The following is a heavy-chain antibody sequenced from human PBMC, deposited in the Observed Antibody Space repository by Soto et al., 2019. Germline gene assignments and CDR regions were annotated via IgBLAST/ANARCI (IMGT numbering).Heavy chain of an antibody. CDR1: GFSLSNARMG. CDR3: AGTLDSGYEGRRYYFDY. Sequence: QVTLKESGPVLVKPTETLTLTCTVSGFSLSNARMGVSWIRQPPGKALEWLAHIFSNHEKSYSTSLKSRLTISKDTSKGQVVLTLTNMDPVDPATYYWAGTLDSGYEGRRYYFDYWGQGTLLTVSS. CDR2: IFSNHEK. V-gene: IGHV2-26*01. J-gene: IGHJ4*02. D-gene: IGHD5-12*01.